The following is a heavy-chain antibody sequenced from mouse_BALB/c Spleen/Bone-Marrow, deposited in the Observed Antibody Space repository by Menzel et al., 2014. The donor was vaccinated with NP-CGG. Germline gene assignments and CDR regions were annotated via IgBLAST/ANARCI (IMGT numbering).Heavy chain of an antibody. D-gene: IGHD2-3*01. Sequence: QVQLKQSGPELVKPGASVKISCKASGYAFSSSWMNWVKQRPGQGLEWIGRIYPGDGDTNYNGKFKGKATPTADKSSSTAYMQLSSLTSVDSAVYFCARSDGYRTMDYWGQGTSVTVSS. J-gene: IGHJ4*01. CDR3: ARSDGYRTMDY. CDR1: GYAFSSSW. V-gene: IGHV1-82*01. CDR2: IYPGDGDT.